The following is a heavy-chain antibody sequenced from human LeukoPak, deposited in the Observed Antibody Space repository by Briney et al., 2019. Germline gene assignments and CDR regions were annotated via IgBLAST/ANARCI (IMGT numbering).Heavy chain of an antibody. V-gene: IGHV3-74*01. CDR3: ARDWLYASDS. CDR2: IKTDGSRT. D-gene: IGHD2-8*01. J-gene: IGHJ5*02. CDR1: GFTFSGYW. Sequence: GGPLRLSCEASGFTFSGYWMHWVRQAPGKGLVWVSQIKTDGSRTDYADSVKGRFTISRDNAKNTVYLQMNSLRAEDTAVYYCARDWLYASDSWGQGTLVTVSS.